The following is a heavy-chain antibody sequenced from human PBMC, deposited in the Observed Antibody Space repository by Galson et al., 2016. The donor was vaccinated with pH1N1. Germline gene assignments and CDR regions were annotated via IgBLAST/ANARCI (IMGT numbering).Heavy chain of an antibody. Sequence: SLRLSCAGSGFTFSNYWMHWVRQAPGKGLEWVANINQDGSVKYYVDSVKGRFTISRDNAKSSLYMQMNSLRAEDTAVYYCTRGVPTVGGYWGQGTLVTVSS. CDR2: INQDGSVK. CDR1: GFTFSNYW. D-gene: IGHD4-23*01. V-gene: IGHV3-7*01. J-gene: IGHJ4*02. CDR3: TRGVPTVGGY.